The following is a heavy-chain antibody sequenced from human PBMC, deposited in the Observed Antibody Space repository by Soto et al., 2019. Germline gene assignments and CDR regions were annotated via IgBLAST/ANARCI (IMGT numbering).Heavy chain of an antibody. CDR2: IYYSGST. CDR1: GGSISSYY. CDR3: ARTPSRYYYYYYMDV. J-gene: IGHJ6*03. V-gene: IGHV4-59*08. Sequence: PSETLSLTCTVSGGSISSYYWSWIRQPPGKGLEWIGYIYYSGSTNYNPSLKSRVTISVDTSKNQFSLKLSSVTAADTAVYYCARTPSRYYYYYYMDVWGKGTTVTVSS. D-gene: IGHD2-15*01.